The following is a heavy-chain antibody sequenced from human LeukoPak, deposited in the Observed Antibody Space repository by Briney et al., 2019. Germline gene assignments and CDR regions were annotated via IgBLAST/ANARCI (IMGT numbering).Heavy chain of an antibody. D-gene: IGHD3-3*01. Sequence: SETLSLTCTVSGYSISSGYYWGWIRQPPGKGLEWIGSIYHSGSTYYNPSLKSRVTISVDTSKNQFSLKLSSVTAADTAVYYCAREGPSHYDFWSGYYRDAFDIWGQGTMVTVSS. CDR3: AREGPSHYDFWSGYYRDAFDI. V-gene: IGHV4-38-2*02. J-gene: IGHJ3*02. CDR1: GYSISSGYY. CDR2: IYHSGST.